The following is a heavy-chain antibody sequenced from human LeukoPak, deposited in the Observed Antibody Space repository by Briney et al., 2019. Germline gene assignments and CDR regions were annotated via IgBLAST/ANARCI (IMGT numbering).Heavy chain of an antibody. CDR3: AKFHFGSGWFDP. Sequence: PGGSLRLSCAASGFTFSNAWMSWVRQAPGKGLEWVSAISGSGGSTYYADSVKGRFTISRDNSKNTLYLQMNSLRAEDTAVYYCAKFHFGSGWFDPWGQGTLVTVSS. CDR2: ISGSGGST. V-gene: IGHV3-23*01. CDR1: GFTFSNAW. J-gene: IGHJ5*02. D-gene: IGHD3-3*01.